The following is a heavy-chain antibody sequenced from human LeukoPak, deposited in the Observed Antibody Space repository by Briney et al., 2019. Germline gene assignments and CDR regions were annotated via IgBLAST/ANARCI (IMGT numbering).Heavy chain of an antibody. J-gene: IGHJ5*02. V-gene: IGHV4-34*01. D-gene: IGHD4-17*01. CDR3: ARHYWTTVTTARFDP. Sequence: SETLSLTCTVSGGSISSYYWSWIRQPPGKGLEWIGEINHSGSTNYNPSLKSRVTISVDTSKNQFSLKLSSVTAADTAVYYCARHYWTTVTTARFDPWGQGTLVAVSS. CDR2: INHSGST. CDR1: GGSISSYY.